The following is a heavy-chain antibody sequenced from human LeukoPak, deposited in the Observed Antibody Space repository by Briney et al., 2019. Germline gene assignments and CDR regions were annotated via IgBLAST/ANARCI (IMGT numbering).Heavy chain of an antibody. CDR2: IYSGGST. Sequence: PGGSLRLSCAASGFTVSSNYMSWVRQAPGKGLEWVSVIYSGGSTYYADSVKGRFTISRDNSKNTLYLQMNSLRAEDTAVYYCARGSYSRYYYYYMDVWGKGTTVTISS. V-gene: IGHV3-53*01. J-gene: IGHJ6*03. D-gene: IGHD1-26*01. CDR1: GFTVSSNY. CDR3: ARGSYSRYYYYYMDV.